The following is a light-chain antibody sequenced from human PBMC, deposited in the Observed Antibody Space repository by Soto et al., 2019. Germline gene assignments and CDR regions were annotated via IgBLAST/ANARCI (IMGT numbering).Light chain of an antibody. J-gene: IGKJ1*01. CDR1: QSVSSD. V-gene: IGKV3-15*01. CDR2: GAS. CDR3: QQYIDWSWT. Sequence: EIVMTQSPATLSVSPGERATLSCRASQSVSSDLAWYQQKPGQAPRLLIHGASTRATGIPARFSGSGSGTEFTLSISSLQSEDFAVYYCQQYIDWSWTFGQGNEVDIK.